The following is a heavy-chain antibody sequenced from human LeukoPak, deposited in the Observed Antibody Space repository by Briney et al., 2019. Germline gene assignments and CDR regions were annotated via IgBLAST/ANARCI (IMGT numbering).Heavy chain of an antibody. D-gene: IGHD3-3*01. CDR1: GFTFGDYT. CDR2: ITGDGGTT. Sequence: AGGSLRLSCAASGFTFGDYTMHWFRQPPGGGLQWVSLITGDGGTTSYAGSVKGRFTISRDISKNSLYLHMNSLRNEDTALYYCAKGHFGAGHYWGQGTLVTVSS. V-gene: IGHV3-43*02. J-gene: IGHJ4*02. CDR3: AKGHFGAGHY.